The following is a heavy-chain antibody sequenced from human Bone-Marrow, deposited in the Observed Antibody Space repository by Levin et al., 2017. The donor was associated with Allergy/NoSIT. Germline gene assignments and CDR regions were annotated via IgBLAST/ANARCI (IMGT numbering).Heavy chain of an antibody. V-gene: IGHV4/OR15-8*02. CDR2: IFHRGLT. D-gene: IGHD1-26*01. J-gene: IGHJ4*02. CDR3: ARGSRPFDY. Sequence: SQTLSLTCVVSGASVTSDHWWSWLRQSPGRGLEWIGEIFHRGLTSYNPSLKNRGTIPMDKSKNQFTLTETSVTAADTAVYFCARGSRPFDYWGQGTLVTVS. CDR1: GASVTSDHW.